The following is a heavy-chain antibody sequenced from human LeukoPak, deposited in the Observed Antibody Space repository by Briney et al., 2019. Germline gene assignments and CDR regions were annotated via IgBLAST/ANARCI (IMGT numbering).Heavy chain of an antibody. Sequence: GGSLRLSCAASGFTFSSYAMSWVRQAPGKGLEWVSAISGSGGSTYYAASVKGRFPISRDNSKNTLYLQMNSLRAEDTAVYYCAKYDSSGYLIRWGQGTLVTVSS. CDR2: ISGSGGST. J-gene: IGHJ4*02. V-gene: IGHV3-23*01. CDR3: AKYDSSGYLIR. CDR1: GFTFSSYA. D-gene: IGHD3-22*01.